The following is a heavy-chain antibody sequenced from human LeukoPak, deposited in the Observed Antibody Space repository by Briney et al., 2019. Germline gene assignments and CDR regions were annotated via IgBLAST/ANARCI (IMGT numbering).Heavy chain of an antibody. CDR1: GYNFTNYW. D-gene: IGHD2-8*01. CDR3: SRLGYCTNGICYSLPY. Sequence: GESLKISCKGSGYNFTNYWIGWVRQMPGEGLEWMGVIYPGDSDTRYSLSFQGQVTISADKSISTAYLQWSSLKTSDTAMYYCSRLGYCTNGICYSLPYWGQGTLVTVSS. CDR2: IYPGDSDT. V-gene: IGHV5-51*01. J-gene: IGHJ4*02.